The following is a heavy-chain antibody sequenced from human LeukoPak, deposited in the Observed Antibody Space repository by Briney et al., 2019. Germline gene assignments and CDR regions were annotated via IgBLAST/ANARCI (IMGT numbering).Heavy chain of an antibody. CDR1: GFTFGDFY. CDR3: AKNTRVPHY. J-gene: IGHJ4*02. V-gene: IGHV3-11*01. Sequence: SGGSLRLSCAASGFTFGDFYMSWIRQAPGMGPECLSYISGSGRDIRYADSVKGRFTISRDNAKNSLYLQMNSLRAEDTAMYYCAKNTRVPHYWGQGTLVTVSS. D-gene: IGHD5-18*01. CDR2: ISGSGRDI.